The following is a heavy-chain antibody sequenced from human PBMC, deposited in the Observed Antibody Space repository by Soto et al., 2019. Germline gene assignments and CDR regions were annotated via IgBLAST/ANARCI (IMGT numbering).Heavy chain of an antibody. J-gene: IGHJ4*02. CDR3: AKEKFSIAVAGIDY. Sequence: GGSLRLSCAASGFTFSSYGMHWVRQAPGKGLEWVAVISYDGSNKYYADSVKGRFTISRDNSKNTLYLQMNSLRAEDTAVYYCAKEKFSIAVAGIDYWGQGTLVTVSS. D-gene: IGHD6-19*01. CDR1: GFTFSSYG. V-gene: IGHV3-30*18. CDR2: ISYDGSNK.